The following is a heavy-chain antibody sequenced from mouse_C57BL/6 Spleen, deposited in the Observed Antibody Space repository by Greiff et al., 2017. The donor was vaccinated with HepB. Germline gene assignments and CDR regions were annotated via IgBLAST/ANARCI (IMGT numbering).Heavy chain of an antibody. V-gene: IGHV1-15*01. CDR1: GYTFTDYE. D-gene: IGHD2-5*01. CDR3: TRYPAYYSNYGY. CDR2: IDPETGGT. Sequence: VQLQQSGAELVRPGASVTLSCKASGYTFTDYEMHWVKQTPVHGLEWIGAIDPETGGTAYNQKFKGKAILTADKSSSTAYMELRSLTSEDSAVYYCTRYPAYYSNYGYWGQGTTLTVSS. J-gene: IGHJ2*01.